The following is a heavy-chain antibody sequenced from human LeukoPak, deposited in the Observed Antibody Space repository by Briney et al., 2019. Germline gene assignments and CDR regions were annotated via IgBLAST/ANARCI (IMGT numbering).Heavy chain of an antibody. CDR3: ARDLLLNYDILTGPMDV. CDR2: ISYDGSNK. D-gene: IGHD3-9*01. J-gene: IGHJ6*02. CDR1: GFTFSSYA. V-gene: IGHV3-30-3*01. Sequence: GGSLRLSCAASGFTFSSYAMHWVRQAPGKGLEWVAVISYDGSNKYYADSVKGRFTISRDNSKNTLYLQMNSLRAEDTAVYYCARDLLLNYDILTGPMDVWGQGTTVTVSS.